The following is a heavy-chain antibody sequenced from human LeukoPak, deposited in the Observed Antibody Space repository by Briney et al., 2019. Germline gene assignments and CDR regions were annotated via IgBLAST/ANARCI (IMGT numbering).Heavy chain of an antibody. CDR2: INSDGSNT. J-gene: IGHJ5*02. Sequence: PGGSPRLSCAASGFTFSSYWMHWVRQAPGKGPVWVSRINSDGSNTSYADCVKGRFTISRDNAKNTLYLQMNSLRAEDTAVYYCAGPLSSPWGQGILVTVSS. V-gene: IGHV3-74*01. D-gene: IGHD2/OR15-2a*01. CDR1: GFTFSSYW. CDR3: AGPLSSP.